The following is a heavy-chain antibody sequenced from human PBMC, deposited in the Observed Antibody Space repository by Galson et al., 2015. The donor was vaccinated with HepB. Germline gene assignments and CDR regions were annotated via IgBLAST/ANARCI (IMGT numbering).Heavy chain of an antibody. CDR2: IYYDGST. V-gene: IGHV4-59*01. Sequence: ETLSLTCTVSGGSISSYYWSWIRQPPGKGLEWIGYIYYDGSTTYNPSLKSRVTISVDTSKNQFSLKLSSVTAADTAVYHCAREGYTDNYVYAFDIWGQGTKVTVSA. CDR1: GGSISSYY. D-gene: IGHD3-16*01. CDR3: AREGYTDNYVYAFDI. J-gene: IGHJ3*02.